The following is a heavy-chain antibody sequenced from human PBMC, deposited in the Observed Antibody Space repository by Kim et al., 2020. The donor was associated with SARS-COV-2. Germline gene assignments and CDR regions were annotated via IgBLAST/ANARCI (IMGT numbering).Heavy chain of an antibody. CDR1: GGSISSGSYY. CDR3: ARDIGDGYTYFDY. CDR2: IYTSGST. V-gene: IGHV4-61*02. J-gene: IGHJ4*02. D-gene: IGHD5-12*01. Sequence: SETLSLTCTVSGGSISSGSYYWSWIRQPAGKGLEWIGRIYTSGSTNYNPSLKSRVTISVDTSKNQFSLKLSSVTAADTAVYYCARDIGDGYTYFDYWGQGTLVTVSS.